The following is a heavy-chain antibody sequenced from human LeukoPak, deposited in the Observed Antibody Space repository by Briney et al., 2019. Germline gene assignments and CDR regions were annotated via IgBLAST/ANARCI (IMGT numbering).Heavy chain of an antibody. V-gene: IGHV1-69*06. CDR3: AGGRTDIVVVPATLRNYYFDY. D-gene: IGHD2-2*01. CDR2: IMPMFGKA. CDR1: GYTFTSYG. J-gene: IGHJ4*02. Sequence: ASVKVSCKASGYTFTSYGISWVRQAPGQGLEWMGGIMPMFGKANYAQKFQGRVTTTADKATSTAYMELSSLRSEDTAVYYCAGGRTDIVVVPATLRNYYFDYWGQGTLVTVSS.